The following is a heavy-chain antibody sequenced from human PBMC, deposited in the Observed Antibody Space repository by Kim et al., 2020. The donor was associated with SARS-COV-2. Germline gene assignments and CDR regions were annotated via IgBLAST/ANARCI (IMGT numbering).Heavy chain of an antibody. J-gene: IGHJ6*02. CDR1: GFTFSDYY. V-gene: IGHV3-11*05. CDR3: ARGGGDSYYYGMDV. CDR2: IGTDSRYT. Sequence: LSLTCAASGFTFSDYYMSWIRQAPGKGLEWVSYIGTDSRYTAYAESVMGRFTVSRDNAKNSLYLQMSSLRAEDTAVYYCARGGGDSYYYGMDVWG.